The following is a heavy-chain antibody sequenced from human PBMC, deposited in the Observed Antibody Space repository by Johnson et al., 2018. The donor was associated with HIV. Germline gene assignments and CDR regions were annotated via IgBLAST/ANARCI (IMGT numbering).Heavy chain of an antibody. CDR1: GFTFSSYG. CDR3: AKAERDLNRGYAFDI. Sequence: QVQLVESGGGVVQPGRSLRLSCAASGFTFSSYGMHWVRQAPGKGLEWVAVISYDGSNKYYADSVKGRFTISRDNSKNTLYLQMNSLRAEDTAVYYCAKAERDLNRGYAFDIWGQGTMVTVSS. D-gene: IGHD7-27*01. CDR2: ISYDGSNK. V-gene: IGHV3-30*18. J-gene: IGHJ3*02.